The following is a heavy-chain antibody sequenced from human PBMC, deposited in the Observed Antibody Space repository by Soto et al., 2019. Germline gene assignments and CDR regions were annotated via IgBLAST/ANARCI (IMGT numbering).Heavy chain of an antibody. V-gene: IGHV1-69*12. Sequence: QVQLVQSGAEVKKPGSSVKVSCKASGGTFSSYAISWVRQAPGQGLEWMGGIIPMFGTTNYAQKIQGRVTITADESTSTAYMELSSLRSEDTAVYYCARVVTVVKSFHYWYFDLWGRGTLVTVSS. CDR2: IIPMFGTT. CDR1: GGTFSSYA. D-gene: IGHD2-15*01. J-gene: IGHJ2*01. CDR3: ARVVTVVKSFHYWYFDL.